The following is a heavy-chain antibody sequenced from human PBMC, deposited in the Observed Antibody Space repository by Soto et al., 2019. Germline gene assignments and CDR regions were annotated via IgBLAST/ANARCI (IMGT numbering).Heavy chain of an antibody. Sequence: ASVKVSCKASGYTFTSYGISWVRQAPGQGLEWMGWISAYNGNTNYAQKLQGRVTMTTDTSTSTAYMELRSLRSDDTAVYYCASLTPLCYDYSRYYGMDVWGQGTMVTVLL. CDR3: ASLTPLCYDYSRYYGMDV. CDR1: GYTFTSYG. D-gene: IGHD3-22*01. CDR2: ISAYNGNT. J-gene: IGHJ6*02. V-gene: IGHV1-18*01.